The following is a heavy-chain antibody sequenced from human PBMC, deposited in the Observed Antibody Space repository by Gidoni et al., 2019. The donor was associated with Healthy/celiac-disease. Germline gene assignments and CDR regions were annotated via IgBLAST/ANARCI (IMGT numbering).Heavy chain of an antibody. J-gene: IGHJ6*02. CDR3: ARRWDVVVPAASARADGMDV. V-gene: IGHV5-10-1*01. D-gene: IGHD2-2*01. CDR1: ASSFTSYW. Sequence: EVQLVQSGAAVKMPVDSLRISCKGSASSFTSYWIRWVRQMPGKCLEWMGRNDPSESYNNYSPSIQGHGANSADKSISTAYLQWSSLKASDTDMYYWARRWDVVVPAASARADGMDVWGQGTTVTVSS. CDR2: NDPSESYN.